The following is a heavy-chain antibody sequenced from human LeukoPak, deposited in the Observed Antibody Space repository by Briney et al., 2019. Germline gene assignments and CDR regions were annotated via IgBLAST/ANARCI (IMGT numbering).Heavy chain of an antibody. D-gene: IGHD3-22*01. J-gene: IGHJ4*02. CDR3: AKIPPYYYDRSGYYYFDY. Sequence: GGSLRLSCAASGFTFSTYAMNWVRQAPGRGLEWVSTISSSGGDIYYADSVKGRFTIFRDNSENTLYLQMNSLRAEDTAVYYCAKIPPYYYDRSGYYYFDYWGQGTLVTVSS. CDR2: ISSSGGDI. V-gene: IGHV3-23*01. CDR1: GFTFSTYA.